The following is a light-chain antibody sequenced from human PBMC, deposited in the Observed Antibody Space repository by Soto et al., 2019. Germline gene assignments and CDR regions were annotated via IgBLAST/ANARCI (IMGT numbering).Light chain of an antibody. CDR2: SAS. Sequence: EIVMTQSPATLSVSPGQRVTLSCRASQSISSNLAWYQQKPGLPPRLLFYSASARATGTSARFSASGSGTEFSLTISSLQSEDVAIYYCQQYHDRPPLTFGGGTKIQIK. J-gene: IGKJ4*01. CDR1: QSISSN. V-gene: IGKV3-15*01. CDR3: QQYHDRPPLT.